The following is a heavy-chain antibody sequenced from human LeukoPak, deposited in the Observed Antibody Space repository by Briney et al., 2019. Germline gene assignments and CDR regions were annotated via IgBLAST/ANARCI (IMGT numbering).Heavy chain of an antibody. D-gene: IGHD6-13*01. CDR1: GFTFSSYS. CDR2: ISSSSSYI. J-gene: IGHJ3*02. Sequence: GGSLRLSCAAAGFTFSSYSKNWVRQAPGKGLEWVSSISSSSSYIYYADSVKGRFTIPRDNAKNSLYPQMNSLRAEDTAVYYCARDRGSSFTASDIWGQGTMVTVSS. CDR3: ARDRGSSFTASDI. V-gene: IGHV3-21*01.